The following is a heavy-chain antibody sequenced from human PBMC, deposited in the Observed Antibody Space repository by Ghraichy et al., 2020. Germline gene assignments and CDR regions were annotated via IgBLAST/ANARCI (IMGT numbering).Heavy chain of an antibody. J-gene: IGHJ6*03. CDR3: ARSRHDFWNAYRVYCMDV. CDR2: INHSGST. Sequence: SETLSLTCAVYGGSFSAYYWNWIRQPPGKGLEWIGEINHSGSTNYNPSLKSRVTISVDTSKNQFSLRLSSVTAADTAVYYCARSRHDFWNAYRVYCMDVWGTGTTVTVS. D-gene: IGHD3-3*01. V-gene: IGHV4-34*01. CDR1: GGSFSAYY.